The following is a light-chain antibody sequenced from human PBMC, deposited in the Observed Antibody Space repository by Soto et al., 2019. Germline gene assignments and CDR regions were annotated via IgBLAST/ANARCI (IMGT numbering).Light chain of an antibody. CDR3: GSWDSSLSAYV. V-gene: IGLV1-51*01. CDR1: SSNIGGNS. CDR2: GDN. Sequence: SGRTQPPSVSAAPGQKVTISCSGSSSNIGGNSVSWYQQLPGTAPKLLIYGDNKRPSGIPDRFSGSKSGTSATLGITGFQTGDEADYYCGSWDSSLSAYVFGTGTKVTVL. J-gene: IGLJ1*01.